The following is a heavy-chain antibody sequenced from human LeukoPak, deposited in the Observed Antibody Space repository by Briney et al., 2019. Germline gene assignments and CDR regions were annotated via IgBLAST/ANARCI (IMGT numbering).Heavy chain of an antibody. Sequence: PSETLSLTCAVSGGSISSGGYSWSWIRQPPGKGLEWIGYIYHSGSTYYNPSLKSRVTISVDRSKNQFSLKLSSVTAADTAVYYCARGSYLYGMDVWGQGTTVTVPS. D-gene: IGHD3-10*01. V-gene: IGHV4-30-2*01. CDR2: IYHSGST. CDR1: GGSISSGGYS. J-gene: IGHJ6*02. CDR3: ARGSYLYGMDV.